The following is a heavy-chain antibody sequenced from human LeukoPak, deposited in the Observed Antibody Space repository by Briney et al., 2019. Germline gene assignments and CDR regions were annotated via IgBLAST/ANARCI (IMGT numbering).Heavy chain of an antibody. CDR1: GYTFTDYY. V-gene: IGHV1-8*02. CDR2: INPNSDNT. Sequence: ASVKVSCKASGYTFTDYYIHWVRQAPGQGLEWVGWINPNSDNTNYAQKFQGRVTMTRNTSISTAYMELSSLRSEDTAVYYCARGHYDSSGYYTFGYWGQGTLVTVSS. J-gene: IGHJ4*02. D-gene: IGHD3-22*01. CDR3: ARGHYDSSGYYTFGY.